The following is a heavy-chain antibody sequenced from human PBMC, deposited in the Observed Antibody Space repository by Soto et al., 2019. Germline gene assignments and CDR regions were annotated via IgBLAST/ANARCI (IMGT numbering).Heavy chain of an antibody. D-gene: IGHD4-17*01. CDR2: IIPILGIA. J-gene: IGHJ3*02. CDR1: GGTFSSYT. Sequence: QVQLVQSGAEVKKPGSSVKVSCKASGGTFSSYTISWVRQAPGQGLEWMGRIIPILGIANYAQKFQGRVTITADKSTSTAYMELSSLRSEDTAVYYCARGRDYGSTFDIWGQGTMVTVSS. V-gene: IGHV1-69*02. CDR3: ARGRDYGSTFDI.